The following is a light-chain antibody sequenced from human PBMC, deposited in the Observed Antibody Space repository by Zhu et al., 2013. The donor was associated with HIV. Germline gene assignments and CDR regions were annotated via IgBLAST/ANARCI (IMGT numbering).Light chain of an antibody. J-gene: IGLJ2*01. CDR3: SSYTSSSTVV. CDR2: EVS. CDR1: SSDVGSYNR. Sequence: QSALTQPPSVSGSPGQSVTISCTGTSSDVGSYNRVSWYQQPPGTAPKLMIYEVSNRPSGVPDRFSGSKSGNTASLTISGLQAEDEADYYCSSYTSSSTVVYGGGTKVTVL. V-gene: IGLV2-18*02.